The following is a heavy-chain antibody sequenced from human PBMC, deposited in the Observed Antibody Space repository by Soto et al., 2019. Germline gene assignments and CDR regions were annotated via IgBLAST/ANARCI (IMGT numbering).Heavy chain of an antibody. Sequence: PSETLSLTWPVYGGSFRGYYWSWIRQPPGKGLEWIGEINHSGSTNYNPSLKSRVTISVDTSKNQFSLKLSSVTAADTAVYYCARGVSLDYWGQGTQVTVSS. J-gene: IGHJ4*02. CDR2: INHSGST. V-gene: IGHV4-34*01. CDR3: ARGVSLDY. CDR1: GGSFRGYY.